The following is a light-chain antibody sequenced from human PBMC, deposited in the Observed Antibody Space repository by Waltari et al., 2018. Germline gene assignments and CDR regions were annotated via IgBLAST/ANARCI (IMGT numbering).Light chain of an antibody. Sequence: DIQMTQSPPSLSASVGDRVTITCRASQGINNSLAWFQQKAGKAPTLLLYAASRLESGAPSRFSGSGSGTDYTLTISSLQPEDFATYYCQQYHNTPFTFGPGTKVDIK. CDR1: QGINNS. CDR2: AAS. J-gene: IGKJ3*01. V-gene: IGKV1-NL1*01. CDR3: QQYHNTPFT.